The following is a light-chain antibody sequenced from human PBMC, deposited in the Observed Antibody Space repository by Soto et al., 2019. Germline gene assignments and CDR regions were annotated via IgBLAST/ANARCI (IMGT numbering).Light chain of an antibody. V-gene: IGLV2-23*02. CDR1: TSDVGGYNL. J-gene: IGLJ2*01. CDR2: DVS. Sequence: QSALTQPASVSGSPGQSITISCTGTTSDVGGYNLVSWYQHHPGKAPKLMIFDVSKRPSGVSNRFSGSKSGNTASLTISGLQAEDEADYWCCSYAGSSTLVFGGGTKVTVL. CDR3: CSYAGSSTLV.